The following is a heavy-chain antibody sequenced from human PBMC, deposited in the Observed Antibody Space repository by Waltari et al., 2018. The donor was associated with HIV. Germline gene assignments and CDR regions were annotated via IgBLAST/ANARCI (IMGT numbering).Heavy chain of an antibody. V-gene: IGHV1-2*02. Sequence: QVQLVQSGAEVKKPGASVKVSCQASGSNFTDYYIHWVRRAPGQGLEWMGWINLKTGGTNYAQTFQGRVSMTRASSINTAFMELYRLRFDDTAIYYCARDGDVGSTDYWGQGTLVTVSS. CDR1: GSNFTDYY. J-gene: IGHJ4*02. CDR2: INLKTGGT. D-gene: IGHD1-26*01. CDR3: ARDGDVGSTDY.